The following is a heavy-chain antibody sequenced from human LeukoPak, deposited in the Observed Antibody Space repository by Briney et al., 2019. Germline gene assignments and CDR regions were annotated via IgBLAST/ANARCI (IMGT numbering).Heavy chain of an antibody. CDR2: IYSGGST. D-gene: IGHD5-18*01. V-gene: IGHV3-53*01. CDR1: GFTVSSKY. Sequence: GGSLRLSCAASGFTVSSKYMSWVRQAPGKGLEWVSVIYSGGSTYYADSVKGRFTTSRDNSKNTLYLQMNSLRAEDTAVYYCARGRYSYGWCDYWGQGTLVTVSS. J-gene: IGHJ4*02. CDR3: ARGRYSYGWCDY.